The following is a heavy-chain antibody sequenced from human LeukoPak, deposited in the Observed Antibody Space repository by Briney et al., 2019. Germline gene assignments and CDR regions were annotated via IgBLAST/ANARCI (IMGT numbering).Heavy chain of an antibody. J-gene: IGHJ4*02. Sequence: GGSLRLSCAASGFTFSSYAMSWVRQAPGKGLEWVSAISGSGGSTYYADSVKGRFTISRDNSKNTLCLQMNSLRADDTAVYYCARVGRLQYGDYVAFDYWGQGALVTVSS. CDR1: GFTFSSYA. CDR3: ARVGRLQYGDYVAFDY. CDR2: ISGSGGST. V-gene: IGHV3-23*01. D-gene: IGHD4-17*01.